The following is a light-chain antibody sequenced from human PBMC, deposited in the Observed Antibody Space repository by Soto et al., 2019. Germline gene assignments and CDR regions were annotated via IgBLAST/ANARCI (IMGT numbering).Light chain of an antibody. CDR1: QSISSY. J-gene: IGKJ1*01. CDR3: QQSYSTPRT. Sequence: DIQMTQSPSSLSASVGDRVTITCRASQSISSYLNWYQQKPRKAPKLLIYAASSLQSGVPSRFSGRGSGTDFTLTISSLQTEVLATYYCQQSYSTPRTFGQGTKVEIK. V-gene: IGKV1-39*01. CDR2: AAS.